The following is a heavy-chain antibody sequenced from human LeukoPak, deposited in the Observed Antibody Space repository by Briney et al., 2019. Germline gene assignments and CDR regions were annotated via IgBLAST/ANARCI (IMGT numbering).Heavy chain of an antibody. V-gene: IGHV4-4*07. D-gene: IGHD6-19*01. CDR3: ARETGIAVAGIVPFDY. CDR2: IYTSGST. CDR1: GGSINSYY. Sequence: SETLSLTCTVSGGSINSYYWSWIRQPAGKGLEWIGRIYTSGSTNYNPSLRSRVTMSVDTSKNQFSLKLSSVTAADTAVYYCARETGIAVAGIVPFDYWGQGTLVTVSS. J-gene: IGHJ4*02.